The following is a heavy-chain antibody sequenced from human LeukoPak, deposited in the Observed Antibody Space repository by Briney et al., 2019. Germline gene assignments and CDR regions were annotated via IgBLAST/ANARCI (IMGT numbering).Heavy chain of an antibody. CDR3: AKQEYYYYMDV. CDR2: INYSGDDA. V-gene: IGHV3-23*01. J-gene: IGHJ6*03. Sequence: GGSLRLSCVASGFTFSSYAMSWVRQAPGKGLEWVSAINYSGDDAFYAGSVKGRFTISRDNSKSTLYLQLHSLRAEDTAVYYCAKQEYYYYMDVWGKGTTVTVSS. CDR1: GFTFSSYA.